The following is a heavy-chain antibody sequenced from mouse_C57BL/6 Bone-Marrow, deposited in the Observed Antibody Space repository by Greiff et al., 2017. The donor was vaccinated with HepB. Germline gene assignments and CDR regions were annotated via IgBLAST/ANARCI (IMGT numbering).Heavy chain of an antibody. J-gene: IGHJ3*01. D-gene: IGHD1-1*01. CDR1: GFTFSDYG. CDR2: ISSGSSTI. V-gene: IGHV5-17*01. Sequence: EVMLVESGGGLVKPGGSLKLSCAASGFTFSDYGMNWVRQAPEKGLEWVAYISSGSSTIYYADTVKGRSTISRDNAKNTLFLQMTSLRSADTAMYYCARLLRPYWGQGTLVTVSA. CDR3: ARLLRPY.